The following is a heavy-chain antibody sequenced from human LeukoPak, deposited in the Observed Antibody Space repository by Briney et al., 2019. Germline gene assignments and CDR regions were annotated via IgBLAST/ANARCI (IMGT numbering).Heavy chain of an antibody. V-gene: IGHV3-53*01. CDR3: ARGRWGDYFDY. CDR2: IYSGGST. CDR1: GFTVSSNY. J-gene: IGHJ4*02. D-gene: IGHD4-23*01. Sequence: GGSLRLSCAASGFTVSSNYMSWVRQAAGKGLEWVSVIYSGGSTYYADSVKGRFTISRDNSKNTLYLQMSSLRAEDTAVYYCARGRWGDYFDYWGQGTLVTVSS.